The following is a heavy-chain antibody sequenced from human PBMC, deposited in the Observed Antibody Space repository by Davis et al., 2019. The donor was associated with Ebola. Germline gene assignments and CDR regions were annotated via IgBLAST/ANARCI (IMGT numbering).Heavy chain of an antibody. CDR1: GFTFSSYA. D-gene: IGHD2-2*01. V-gene: IGHV3-23*01. J-gene: IGHJ6*02. Sequence: PGGSLRLSCAASGFTFSSYAMSWVRQAPGKGLEWVSAISGSGGSTYYADSVKGRFTISRDNSKSTLYLQMNSLRAEDTAVYYCAKDLADIVVVPAAADYGMDVWGQGTTVTVSS. CDR3: AKDLADIVVVPAAADYGMDV. CDR2: ISGSGGST.